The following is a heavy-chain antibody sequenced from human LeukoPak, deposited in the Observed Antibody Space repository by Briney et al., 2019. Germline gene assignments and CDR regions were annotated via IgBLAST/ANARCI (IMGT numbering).Heavy chain of an antibody. J-gene: IGHJ4*02. CDR2: ISRSGSTI. CDR1: AFTVSSYE. Sequence: GGSLRLSCAASAFTVSSYEMNWVRQAPEKGLEWDSYISRSGSTIYYADSVKGRFAISRDNAKNSLYLRMNSLRAEDTAVYYCASGYDLPYWGQGTLVTVSS. CDR3: ASGYDLPY. D-gene: IGHD5-12*01. V-gene: IGHV3-48*03.